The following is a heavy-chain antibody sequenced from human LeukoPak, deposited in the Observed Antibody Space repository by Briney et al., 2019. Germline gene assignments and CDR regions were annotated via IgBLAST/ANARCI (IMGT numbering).Heavy chain of an antibody. J-gene: IGHJ2*01. CDR3: ARQSGGYCSSTTCYAEGPLDL. Sequence: SETLSLTCTVSGGSISYYYWSWIRQPPGKGLEWIGYIYDSGSTNYNPSLKSRVTISVDTSKKQFSLKLSSVTAADTAVYYCARQSGGYCSSTTCYAEGPLDLWGRGTLVTASS. D-gene: IGHD2-2*01. CDR2: IYDSGST. CDR1: GGSISYYY. V-gene: IGHV4-59*08.